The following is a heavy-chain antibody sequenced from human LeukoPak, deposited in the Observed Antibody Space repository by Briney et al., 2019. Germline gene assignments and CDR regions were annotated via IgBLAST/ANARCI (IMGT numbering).Heavy chain of an antibody. D-gene: IGHD3-22*01. CDR2: IYYSGST. CDR1: SGSISSYY. V-gene: IGHV4-59*01. CDR3: ARGKTYYDISKDAFDI. J-gene: IGHJ3*02. Sequence: SETLSLTCTVSSGSISSYYWSWVRQPPGKGLEWIGYIYYSGSTNYNPSPKSRVTISVDTSKNQFSLKLSSVTAADTAVYYCARGKTYYDISKDAFDIWGQGTMVTVSS.